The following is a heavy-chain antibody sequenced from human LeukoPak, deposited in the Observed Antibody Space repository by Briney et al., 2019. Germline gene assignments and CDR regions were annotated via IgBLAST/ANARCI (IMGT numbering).Heavy chain of an antibody. CDR1: GGSFSGYY. D-gene: IGHD3-10*01. CDR3: ARRRTGRDPFDY. V-gene: IGHV4-34*01. CDR2: INHSGST. J-gene: IGHJ4*02. Sequence: SETLSLTCAVYGGSFSGYYWSWIRQPPGKGLEWIGEINHSGSTNYNPSLKSRVTISVDTSKNQFSLKLSSVTAADTAVYYCARRRTGRDPFDYWGQGTLVTVSS.